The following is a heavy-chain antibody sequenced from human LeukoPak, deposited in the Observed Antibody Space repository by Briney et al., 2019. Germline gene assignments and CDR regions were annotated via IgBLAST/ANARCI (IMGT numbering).Heavy chain of an antibody. CDR3: ARWRAARLLDYYYYMDV. CDR1: GGSFSGYY. Sequence: SETLSLTCAVYGGSFSGYYWSWIRQPPGKGLEWIGEINHSGSTNYNPSLKSRVSISVDTSKIQFSLKLSSVTAADTAVYYCARWRAARLLDYYYYMDVWGKGTTVTVSS. CDR2: INHSGST. J-gene: IGHJ6*03. D-gene: IGHD6-6*01. V-gene: IGHV4-34*01.